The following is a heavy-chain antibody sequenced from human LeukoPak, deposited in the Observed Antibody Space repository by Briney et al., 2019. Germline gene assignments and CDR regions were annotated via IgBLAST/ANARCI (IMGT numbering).Heavy chain of an antibody. CDR2: IDFEGVDK. D-gene: IGHD4-23*01. J-gene: IGHJ4*02. CDR1: GFTFNNIG. Sequence: PGGSLRLSCAASGFTFNNIGMHWVRQAPGKGLEFVSFIDFEGVDKYYADSVKGRFTISKDYSKATLYLQMNSLRPEDTAIYYCAKDLHGGYSSDYWGQGNLVTVSS. V-gene: IGHV3-30*02. CDR3: AKDLHGGYSSDY.